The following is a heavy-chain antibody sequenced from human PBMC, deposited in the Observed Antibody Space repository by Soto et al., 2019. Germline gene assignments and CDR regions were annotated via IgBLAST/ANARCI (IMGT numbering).Heavy chain of an antibody. CDR2: DYSDST. J-gene: IGHJ4*02. V-gene: IGHV4-59*02. Sequence: QVQLQESGPGLVKPSETLSLTCTVSGCSVSSHHWTWIRQPPGKGLEWIGDYSDSTSYSPSLKSRVTITADTSKTQFSMKLSSVTAADTAGYYCATYSRGGGGRGYWGQGTLVTGSS. D-gene: IGHD2-21*01. CDR1: GCSVSSHH. CDR3: ATYSRGGGGRGY.